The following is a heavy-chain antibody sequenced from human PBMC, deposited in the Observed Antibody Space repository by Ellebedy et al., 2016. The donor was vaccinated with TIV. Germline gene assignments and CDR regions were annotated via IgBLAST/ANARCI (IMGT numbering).Heavy chain of an antibody. CDR3: ARWSYYFDY. CDR1: GFTFSSYA. Sequence: PGGSLRLSCAASGFTFSSYAMHWVRQAPGKGLEWVAVISYDGSNKYYADSVKGRFTISRDNSKNTLYLQMNSLRAEDTAVYYCARWSYYFDYWGQGTLVTVSS. J-gene: IGHJ4*02. CDR2: ISYDGSNK. D-gene: IGHD1-26*01. V-gene: IGHV3-30*01.